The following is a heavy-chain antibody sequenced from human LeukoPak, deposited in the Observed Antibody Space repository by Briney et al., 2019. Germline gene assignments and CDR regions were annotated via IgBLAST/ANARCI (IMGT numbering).Heavy chain of an antibody. J-gene: IGHJ1*01. Sequence: SLKVSCKASGGTFSSYAISWVRQAPGQGLEWMGGIIPIFGTANYAQKFQGRVTITADESTSTAYMELSSLRSEDTAVYYCATGDSGSYQSKYFQHWGQGTLVTVSS. CDR1: GGTFSSYA. CDR3: ATGDSGSYQSKYFQH. CDR2: IIPIFGTA. D-gene: IGHD1-26*01. V-gene: IGHV1-69*13.